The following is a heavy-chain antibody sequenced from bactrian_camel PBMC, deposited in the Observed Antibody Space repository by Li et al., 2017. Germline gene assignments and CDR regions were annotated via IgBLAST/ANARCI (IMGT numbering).Heavy chain of an antibody. D-gene: IGHD1*01. V-gene: IGHV3S26*01. CDR2: IDTDGST. CDR3: AVHYLCDRDLGPWVDEVWARGVDAFAY. CDR1: GYTKSRVC. J-gene: IGHJ6*01. Sequence: VQLVESGGGSVQAGGSLRLSCAVSGYTKSRVCMGWFCQAPGKEREGVATIDTDGSTRYADSMKDRFTISKDNAKNTLYLQMNGLKPEDTAMYYCAVHYLCDRDLGPWVDEVWARGVDAFAYWGSGTQVTVS.